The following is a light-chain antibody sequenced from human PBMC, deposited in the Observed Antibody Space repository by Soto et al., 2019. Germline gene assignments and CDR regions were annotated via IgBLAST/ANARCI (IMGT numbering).Light chain of an antibody. CDR1: QSISNY. V-gene: IGKV1-39*01. CDR2: AAS. Sequence: DIEMTHAPSGRSVSVGGRVTITCGASQSISNYLNWYQQKPGKAPKLLIYAASGLQSGAPSRFSGSGSGTDFTLSISSLQPEDFATYYCQQSYRTPLTFGGGTKVDNK. J-gene: IGKJ4*01. CDR3: QQSYRTPLT.